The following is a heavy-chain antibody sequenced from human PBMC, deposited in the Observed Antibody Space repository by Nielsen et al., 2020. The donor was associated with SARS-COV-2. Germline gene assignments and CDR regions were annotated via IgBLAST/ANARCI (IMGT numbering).Heavy chain of an antibody. Sequence: GRSLRLSCAASGFTFSSYSMNWVRQAPGKGQEWVSSISSSSSYIYYADSVKGRFTISRDNSKNTLYLQMNSLRAEDTAVYYCATESGSYYDFWSGPYYYYYMDVWGKGTTVTVSS. V-gene: IGHV3-21*01. D-gene: IGHD3-3*01. CDR1: GFTFSSYS. J-gene: IGHJ6*03. CDR3: ATESGSYYDFWSGPYYYYYMDV. CDR2: ISSSSSYI.